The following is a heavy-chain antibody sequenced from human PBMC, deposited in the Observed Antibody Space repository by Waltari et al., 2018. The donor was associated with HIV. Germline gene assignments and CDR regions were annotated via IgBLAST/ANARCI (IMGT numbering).Heavy chain of an antibody. D-gene: IGHD4-17*01. J-gene: IGHJ3*01. CDR3: ARGMPTVMRVGDSFDL. Sequence: KPSESLSLMCAVYGGSFSGYYWRWIRQTPGKGLEWIGEINYSGTANYNPSLKSRVSISVDTSKNQFSLKMNSMTAADTAIYYCARGMPTVMRVGDSFDLWGQGTMVTISS. CDR1: GGSFSGYY. CDR2: INYSGTA. V-gene: IGHV4-34*01.